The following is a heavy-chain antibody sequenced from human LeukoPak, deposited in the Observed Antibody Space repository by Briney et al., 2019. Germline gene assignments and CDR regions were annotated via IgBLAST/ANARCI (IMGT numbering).Heavy chain of an antibody. D-gene: IGHD6-19*01. J-gene: IGHJ4*02. V-gene: IGHV3-48*03. Sequence: GGSLRLSCAASGFTFINAYLNWVRQAPGKGLEWVSYISSSGSARYYADSVKGRLTISRDTAKNSLYLQMNSLRAEDTAVYYCVRGWYSSGPFDYWGQGTLVTVSS. CDR1: GFTFINAY. CDR2: ISSSGSAR. CDR3: VRGWYSSGPFDY.